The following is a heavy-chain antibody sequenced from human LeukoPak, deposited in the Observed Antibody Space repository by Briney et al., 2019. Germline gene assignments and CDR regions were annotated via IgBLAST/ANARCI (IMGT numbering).Heavy chain of an antibody. CDR2: IDYSGST. D-gene: IGHD4-17*01. J-gene: IGHJ5*02. Sequence: SETLSLTCTVSGGSISSDYWSWVRQPPGKGLQWIGYIDYSGSTNYNPSLKSRVTISVDTSKKQFSLKLSSVTAADTAVYYCARHDDSGSPWGQGTLVTVSS. CDR3: ARHDDSGSP. CDR1: GGSISSDY. V-gene: IGHV4-59*01.